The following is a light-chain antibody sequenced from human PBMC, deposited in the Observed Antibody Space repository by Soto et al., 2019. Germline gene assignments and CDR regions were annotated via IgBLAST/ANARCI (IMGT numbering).Light chain of an antibody. Sequence: SYELTQPPSLSVAPGRTAKITCGGDNIETKSVHWYQQKPGQAPVLVMYYDSDRPSGIPERFSGSNSGNTATRTISRVEGGDEADYYCQVWDNSSEHYVCGTGTKLTVL. CDR3: QVWDNSSEHYV. V-gene: IGLV3-21*04. CDR1: NIETKS. CDR2: YDS. J-gene: IGLJ1*01.